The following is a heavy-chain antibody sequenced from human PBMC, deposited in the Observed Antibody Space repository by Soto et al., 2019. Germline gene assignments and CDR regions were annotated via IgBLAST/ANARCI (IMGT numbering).Heavy chain of an antibody. CDR2: ISGSGGST. J-gene: IGHJ4*02. Sequence: GGSLRLSCAASGFTFSSSAMSWVRQAPGKGLEWVSAISGSGGSTYYADSVKGRFTISRDNSKNTLYLQMNSLRAEDTAVYYCAKDLTVSTDYGDDGYWGQGTLVTVSS. CDR3: AKDLTVSTDYGDDGY. CDR1: GFTFSSSA. D-gene: IGHD4-17*01. V-gene: IGHV3-23*01.